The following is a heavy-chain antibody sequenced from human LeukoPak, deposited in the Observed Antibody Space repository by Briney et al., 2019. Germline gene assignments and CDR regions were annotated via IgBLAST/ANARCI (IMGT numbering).Heavy chain of an antibody. Sequence: SETLSLTCIVSGGSISSYYWNWIRQPPGKGLEWIGYIYYSGSTNYNPYLKSRVTISVVPSKNQSSLKLSSVTAADTAVYYCARARYSSAPFDYWGQGTLITVSS. D-gene: IGHD6-25*01. V-gene: IGHV4-59*01. CDR1: GGSISSYY. J-gene: IGHJ4*02. CDR3: ARARYSSAPFDY. CDR2: IYYSGST.